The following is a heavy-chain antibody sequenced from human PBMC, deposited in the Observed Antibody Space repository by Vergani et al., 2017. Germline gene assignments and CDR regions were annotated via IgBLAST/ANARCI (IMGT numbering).Heavy chain of an antibody. CDR2: ISYDGSNK. CDR3: ATGSRTSFGVVRC. V-gene: IGHV3-30*03. CDR1: GFTFSSYG. Sequence: QVQLVESGGGVVQPGRSLRLSCAASGFTFSSYGMHCVRQAPGKGLECVAVISYDGSNKYYADSVKGRCTISRDNSKNTLYLQMNSLRSEDTAVYYCATGSRTSFGVVRCWGRGTLVIVSS. J-gene: IGHJ4*02. D-gene: IGHD3-3*01.